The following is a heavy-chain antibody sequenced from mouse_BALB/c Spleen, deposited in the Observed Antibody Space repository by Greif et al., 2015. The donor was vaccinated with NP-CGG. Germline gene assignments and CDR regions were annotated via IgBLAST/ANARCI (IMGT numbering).Heavy chain of an antibody. CDR3: ARLTTDYFDY. CDR2: ISSGGSYT. CDR1: GFTFSSYA. D-gene: IGHD1-1*01. V-gene: IGHV5-9-1*01. J-gene: IGHJ2*01. Sequence: EVKLMESGGGLVKPGGSLKLSCAASGFTFSSYAMSWVRQTPEKRLEWVATISSGGSYTYYPDSVKGRFTISRDNAKNTLYLQMSSLRSEDTAMYYCARLTTDYFDYWGQGTTLTVSS.